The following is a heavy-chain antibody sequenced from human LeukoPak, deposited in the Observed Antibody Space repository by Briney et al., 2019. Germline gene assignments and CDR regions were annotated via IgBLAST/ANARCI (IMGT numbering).Heavy chain of an antibody. CDR2: IYYSGST. V-gene: IGHV4-59*01. CDR3: ARGEGSSSWRSLQGGAAGTSLGY. CDR1: GGSISSYY. D-gene: IGHD6-13*01. J-gene: IGHJ4*02. Sequence: SETLSLTCTVSGGSISSYYWSWIRQPPGKGLEWIGYIYYSGSTNYNPSLKSRVTISVDTSKNQFSLKLSSVTAADTAVYYCARGEGSSSWRSLQGGAAGTSLGYWGQGTLVTVSS.